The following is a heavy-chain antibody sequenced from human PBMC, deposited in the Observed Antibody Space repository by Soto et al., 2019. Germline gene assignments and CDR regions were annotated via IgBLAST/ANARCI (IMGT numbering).Heavy chain of an antibody. Sequence: GAPVKVSCKASGGTFSSYAISWVRQAPGQGLEWMGGIIPIFGTANYAQKFQGRVTITADESTSTAYMELSSLRSEDTAVYYCAAQLVRSYYYYGMDVWGQGTTVTVSS. CDR1: GGTFSSYA. D-gene: IGHD6-6*01. CDR3: AAQLVRSYYYYGMDV. V-gene: IGHV1-69*13. CDR2: IIPIFGTA. J-gene: IGHJ6*02.